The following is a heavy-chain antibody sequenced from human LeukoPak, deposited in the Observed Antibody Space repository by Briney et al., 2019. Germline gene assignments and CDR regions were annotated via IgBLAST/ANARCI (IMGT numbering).Heavy chain of an antibody. CDR1: GENFSIYF. J-gene: IGHJ4*02. Sequence: SETLSHTCAVYGENFSIYFYSWIRQPPGKGLEWIGEINHGGSTSYNPSLKSRVTISVDTSKNQFSLRLSSVTAADTAMYYCARPGLAYCGADCYSTEGYYFDYWSQGTLVTVSS. D-gene: IGHD2-21*01. CDR2: INHGGST. V-gene: IGHV4-34*01. CDR3: ARPGLAYCGADCYSTEGYYFDY.